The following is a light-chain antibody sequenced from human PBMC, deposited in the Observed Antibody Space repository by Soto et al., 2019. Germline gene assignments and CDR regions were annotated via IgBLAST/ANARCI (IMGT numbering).Light chain of an antibody. CDR2: AAS. CDR1: QGISTY. Sequence: AIRMTQSPSSFSASTGDRVTITCRASQGISTYLAWYQQKPGKAPKLLIYAASTLQSGVPSRFSGSGSGTDLTLTISCLQSEDFATYYCQQYYIYPRTFGQGTKVEIK. J-gene: IGKJ1*01. CDR3: QQYYIYPRT. V-gene: IGKV1-8*01.